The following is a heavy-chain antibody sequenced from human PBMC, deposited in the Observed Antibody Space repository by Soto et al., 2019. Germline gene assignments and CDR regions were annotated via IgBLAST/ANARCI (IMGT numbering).Heavy chain of an antibody. Sequence: EVQLVESGGGLVKPGGSLRLSCAASGFTFSTYSMNWVRQAPGKGLEWVSSISSSSTYIYYADSVKGRFTISRDNAKNSLYLQMNSLRAEDTAVYYCARDSHGDYDGDYWGQGTLVTVSS. J-gene: IGHJ4*02. CDR3: ARDSHGDYDGDY. V-gene: IGHV3-21*01. CDR2: ISSSSTYI. CDR1: GFTFSTYS. D-gene: IGHD4-17*01.